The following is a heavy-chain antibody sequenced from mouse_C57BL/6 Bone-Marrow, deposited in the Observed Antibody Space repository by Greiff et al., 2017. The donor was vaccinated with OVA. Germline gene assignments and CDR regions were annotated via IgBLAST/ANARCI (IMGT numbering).Heavy chain of an antibody. V-gene: IGHV1-74*01. J-gene: IGHJ1*03. CDR3: ASYCGSSYRGYFDV. D-gene: IGHD1-1*01. CDR1: GYTFTSYW. Sequence: QVQLKQPGAELVKPGASVKVSCKASGYTFTSYWMHWVKQRPGQGLEWIGRIHPSDSDTNYNQKFKGKATLTVDKSSSTAYMQLSSLTSEDSAVYYCASYCGSSYRGYFDVWGTGTTVTVSS. CDR2: IHPSDSDT.